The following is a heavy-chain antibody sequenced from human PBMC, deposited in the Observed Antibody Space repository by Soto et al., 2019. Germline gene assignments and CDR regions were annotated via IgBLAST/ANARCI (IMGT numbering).Heavy chain of an antibody. CDR1: GGSISSSIYY. CDR2: IYYSGST. J-gene: IGHJ5*02. CDR3: ARHPSYCTNGVCYTRWFDP. Sequence: SETLSLTCTFSGGSISSSIYYWGWTRQPPGKGLEWIGTIYYSGSTYYNPSRKSRVTISVDTSKNQFSLKLSSVTAADTAVYYCARHPSYCTNGVCYTRWFDPWGQGTLVTVS. V-gene: IGHV4-39*01. D-gene: IGHD2-8*01.